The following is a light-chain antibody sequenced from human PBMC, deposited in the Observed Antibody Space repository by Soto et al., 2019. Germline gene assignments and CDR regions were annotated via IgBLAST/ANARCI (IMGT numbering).Light chain of an antibody. J-gene: IGLJ3*02. CDR1: SSNIGANYD. CDR3: QSKV. CDR2: GNN. V-gene: IGLV1-40*01. Sequence: QSVLTQPPSVSGAPGQTVTISCTGTSSNIGANYDVSWYQQLPGAAPRVVIFGNNKRPSGVPDRFTGSKSGTSATLAITGLQPEDEADYYCQSKVFGGGTKLTVL.